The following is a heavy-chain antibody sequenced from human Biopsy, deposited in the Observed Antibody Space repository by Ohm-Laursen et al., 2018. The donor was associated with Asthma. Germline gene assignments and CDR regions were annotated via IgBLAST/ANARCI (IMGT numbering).Heavy chain of an antibody. J-gene: IGHJ4*01. D-gene: IGHD3-3*01. CDR2: ISFDGRYE. Sequence: SSLRLSCAASGFSFGSFGMHWVRQVPGKGPEWVALISFDGRYEYYADSVKGRFTISRDNPMKRLYLQMSSLTAEDTAVYYCASRGGDFWSGYYMDYWGHGTLVTVSS. V-gene: IGHV3-30*03. CDR3: ASRGGDFWSGYYMDY. CDR1: GFSFGSFG.